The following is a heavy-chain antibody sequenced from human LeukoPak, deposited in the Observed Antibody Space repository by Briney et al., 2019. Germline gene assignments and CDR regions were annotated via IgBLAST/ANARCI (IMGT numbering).Heavy chain of an antibody. CDR2: VYSGGTT. Sequence: GGSLRLSCAASGFTVSSNSMSWVRQAPGKGLEGVSVVYSGGTTYYADSVKGRFTISRDNSKNTLYLQMNSLRAEDTAVYYCASRGYTYGSHLDYWGQGTLVTVSS. CDR3: ASRGYTYGSHLDY. V-gene: IGHV3-53*01. D-gene: IGHD5-18*01. CDR1: GFTVSSNS. J-gene: IGHJ4*02.